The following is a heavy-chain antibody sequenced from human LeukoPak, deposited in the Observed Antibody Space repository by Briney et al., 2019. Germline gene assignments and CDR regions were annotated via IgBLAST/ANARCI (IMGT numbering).Heavy chain of an antibody. CDR3: ARYTRGRNGMDV. J-gene: IGHJ6*02. D-gene: IGHD1-26*01. CDR2: IYYSGST. CDR1: GGSITSYY. Sequence: SETLSLTCTVSGGSITSYYWSWIRQPPGKGLERIGYIYYSGSTNYNPSLKSRVTISVDTSKNQFSLKLSSVTAADTAVYYCARYTRGRNGMDVWGQGTTVTVSS. V-gene: IGHV4-59*08.